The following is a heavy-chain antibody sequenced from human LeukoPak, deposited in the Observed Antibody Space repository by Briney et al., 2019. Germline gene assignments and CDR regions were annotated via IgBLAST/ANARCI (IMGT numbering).Heavy chain of an antibody. V-gene: IGHV1-3*03. D-gene: IGHD6-13*01. J-gene: IGHJ4*02. CDR1: GYTFSTYA. Sequence: GASVKVSCKASGYTFSTYAMHWVRQAPGQRLEWMGWINAGNGNTKYSQEFQGRVTITRDTSASTAYMELSSLRPEDMAVYYCARGYSAAGDYYFDYWGQGTLVAVSS. CDR3: ARGYSAAGDYYFDY. CDR2: INAGNGNT.